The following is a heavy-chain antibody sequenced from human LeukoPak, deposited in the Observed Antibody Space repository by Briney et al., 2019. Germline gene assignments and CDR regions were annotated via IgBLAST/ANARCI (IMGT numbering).Heavy chain of an antibody. Sequence: GGSLRLSCTAPGFTFNVYGMHWVRQSPGKGLEWVSSISWNTYKIDYADSVKGRFTISRDNAKNSLYLQMNSLRTEDTALYYCARDMGPGGSSWYDYWGQGILVTVSS. CDR2: ISWNTYKI. J-gene: IGHJ4*02. CDR1: GFTFNVYG. D-gene: IGHD6-13*01. V-gene: IGHV3-9*01. CDR3: ARDMGPGGSSWYDY.